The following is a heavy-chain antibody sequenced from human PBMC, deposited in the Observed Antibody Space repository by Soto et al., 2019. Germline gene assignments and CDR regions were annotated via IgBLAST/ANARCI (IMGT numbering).Heavy chain of an antibody. CDR3: ARWSSLYYYYGMDV. CDR2: IDPSDSYT. J-gene: IGHJ6*02. Sequence: GESQKSSCKGSGYRFTSYWMSWVRQKTGKGLEWMGRIDPSDSYTNYSPSFQGHVTISADKSISTAYLQWSSLKASDTAMYYCARWSSLYYYYGMDVWGQGTTVTVSS. V-gene: IGHV5-10-1*01. D-gene: IGHD6-13*01. CDR1: GYRFTSYW.